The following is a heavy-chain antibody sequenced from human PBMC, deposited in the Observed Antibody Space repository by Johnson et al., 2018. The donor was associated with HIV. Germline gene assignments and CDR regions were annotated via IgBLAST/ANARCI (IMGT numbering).Heavy chain of an antibody. J-gene: IGHJ3*02. V-gene: IGHV3-11*04. D-gene: IGHD4-17*01. CDR1: GFTFSDYY. CDR2: ITSSGRTT. Sequence: QVQLVESGGGVVRPGGSLRLSCAASGFTFSDYYMSWIRQAPVKGLEWVSYITSSGRTTYYADSVKGRFTISRDNAKTTLYLQMSRLRAEDTAVYYCARHYGWGDHWDAFDIWGQGTMVTVSS. CDR3: ARHYGWGDHWDAFDI.